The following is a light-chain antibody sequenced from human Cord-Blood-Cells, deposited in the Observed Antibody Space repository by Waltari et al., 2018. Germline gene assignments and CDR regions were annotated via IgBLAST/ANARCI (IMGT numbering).Light chain of an antibody. V-gene: IGKV3-20*01. J-gene: IGKJ1*01. CDR3: QQYGSSPT. Sequence: EIVLTQSPGTLSLSPGEIATLSCRASQSVSSSYLAWYKQKPGQAPRLLIYGASSRATGIPDRFSGSGSGTDFTLTISRLEPEDFAVYYCQQYGSSPTFGQGTKVEIK. CDR2: GAS. CDR1: QSVSSSY.